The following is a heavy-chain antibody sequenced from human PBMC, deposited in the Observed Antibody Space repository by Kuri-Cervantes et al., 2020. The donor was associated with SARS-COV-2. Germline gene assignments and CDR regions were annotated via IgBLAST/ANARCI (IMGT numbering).Heavy chain of an antibody. CDR3: ARLRGYSYGLRSDYFDY. D-gene: IGHD5-18*01. V-gene: IGHV4-34*01. CDR2: INNSGST. Sequence: AXYGGSSSGYYWSWIRQPPGKGLEWIGEINNSGSTNYNPSLKDRVTISLDTSKNQFSLKLSSVTAAVTAVYYCARLRGYSYGLRSDYFDYWGQGTLVTVSS. CDR1: GGSSSGYY. J-gene: IGHJ4*02.